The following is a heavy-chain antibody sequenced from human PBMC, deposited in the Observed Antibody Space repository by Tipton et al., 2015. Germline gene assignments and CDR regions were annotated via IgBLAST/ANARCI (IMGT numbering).Heavy chain of an antibody. J-gene: IGHJ6*02. V-gene: IGHV4-4*02. D-gene: IGHD5-24*01. Sequence: TLSLTCAVSGGSISSTNWWTWVRQPPGKGRKWIGYISYSGSTHYNPSLKRRVTISLDTSKNQFSLTRNSVPAADTAAYYCARDLEHGMYVWGQGTTVTVSS. CDR1: GGSISSTNW. CDR3: ARDLEHGMYV. CDR2: ISYSGST.